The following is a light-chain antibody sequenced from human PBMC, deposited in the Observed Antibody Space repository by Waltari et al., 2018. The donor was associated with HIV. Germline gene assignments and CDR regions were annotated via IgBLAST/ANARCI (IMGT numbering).Light chain of an antibody. CDR1: SRDVGGYNY. J-gene: IGLJ3*02. Sequence: QSALTQPASVSGSPGQSITISCTGTSRDVGGYNYVSWSHQHPGKAPKLMIFEVSNRPSGVSNRFSGSKSVNTASLTISGLQAEDEADYYCSSYTTRSTPDPNWVFGGGTKLTVL. CDR2: EVS. CDR3: SSYTTRSTPDPNWV. V-gene: IGLV2-14*01.